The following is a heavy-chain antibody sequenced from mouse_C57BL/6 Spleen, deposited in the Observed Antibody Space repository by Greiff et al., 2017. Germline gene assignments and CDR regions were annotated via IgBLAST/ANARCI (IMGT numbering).Heavy chain of an antibody. Sequence: EVKLQESGPGLVKPSQSLSLTCSVTGYSITSGYYWNWIRQFPGNKLEWMGYISYDGSNNYNPSLKNRISITRDTSKNQFFLKLNSVTTEDTATYYCAKDPPITTLDYWGQGTTLTVSS. J-gene: IGHJ2*01. CDR2: ISYDGSN. D-gene: IGHD1-1*01. CDR3: AKDPPITTLDY. CDR1: GYSITSGYY. V-gene: IGHV3-6*01.